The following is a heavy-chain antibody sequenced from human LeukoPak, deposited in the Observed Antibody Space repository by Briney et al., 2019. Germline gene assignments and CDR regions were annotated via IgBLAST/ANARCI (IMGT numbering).Heavy chain of an antibody. Sequence: PGGSLRLSCAASGFTFSNYVMHWVRQAPGKGLEWVALISYDGSNKYYADSVKGRFTISRDNSKNTLYLQVNSLRAEDTAVYYCAKDPTDFDSSGQTYFDYWGQGTLVTVSS. V-gene: IGHV3-30*18. J-gene: IGHJ4*02. CDR1: GFTFSNYV. D-gene: IGHD3-22*01. CDR3: AKDPTDFDSSGQTYFDY. CDR2: ISYDGSNK.